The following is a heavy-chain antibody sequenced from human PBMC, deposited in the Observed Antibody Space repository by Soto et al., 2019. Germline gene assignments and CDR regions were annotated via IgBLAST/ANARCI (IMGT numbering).Heavy chain of an antibody. CDR1: GGSISRSNW. V-gene: IGHV4-4*02. J-gene: IGHJ4*02. CDR3: ARSITFAWLFFDN. Sequence: SETLSLTCAVSGGSISRSNWWSWVRQPPGKGLEWIGEIYHSGSTNYHPSLKSRVTISVDKSKNQFSLKLTSLTAADTAVYYCARSITFAWLFFDNWGQGTLVTVSS. CDR2: IYHSGST. D-gene: IGHD3-9*01.